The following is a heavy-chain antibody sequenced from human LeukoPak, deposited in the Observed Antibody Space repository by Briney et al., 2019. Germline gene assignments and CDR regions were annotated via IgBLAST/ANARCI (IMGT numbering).Heavy chain of an antibody. V-gene: IGHV3-48*01. J-gene: IGHJ4*02. D-gene: IGHD6-19*01. CDR2: ITTSGGAK. CDR1: GFTFSSYS. Sequence: GGSLRLSCAASGFTFSSYSMNWVRQAPGKGLEWISYITTSGGAKNYADSVKGRFTISRDNAENSLYLQMSSLRAEDTALYYCARDRGWFTFDYWGQGTLVTVSS. CDR3: ARDRGWFTFDY.